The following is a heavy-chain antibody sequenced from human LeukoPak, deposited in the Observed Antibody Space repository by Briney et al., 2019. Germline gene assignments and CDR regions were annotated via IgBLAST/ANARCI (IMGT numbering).Heavy chain of an antibody. D-gene: IGHD5-18*01. CDR2: INHSGST. Sequence: SETLSLTCTVSGGSISSYYWSWIRQPPGKGLEWIGEINHSGSTNYNPSLKSRVTISVDTSKNQFSLKLSSVTAADTAVYYCARDERGYSYGSESAEPEAGFDYWGQGTLVTVSS. CDR3: ARDERGYSYGSESAEPEAGFDY. CDR1: GGSISSYY. V-gene: IGHV4-34*01. J-gene: IGHJ4*02.